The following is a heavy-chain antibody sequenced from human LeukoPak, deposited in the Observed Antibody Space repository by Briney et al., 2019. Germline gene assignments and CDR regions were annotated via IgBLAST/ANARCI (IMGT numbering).Heavy chain of an antibody. Sequence: SETLSLTCTVSGGSISSGGYYWSWIRQHPGKGLEWIGYIYYSGSTYYNPSLKSRVTISVDTSKNQFSLKLSSVTAADTAVYYCAREPEQHCSGGSCSENDAFDIWGQGTMVTVSS. V-gene: IGHV4-31*03. J-gene: IGHJ3*02. CDR3: AREPEQHCSGGSCSENDAFDI. CDR1: GGSISSGGYY. CDR2: IYYSGST. D-gene: IGHD2-15*01.